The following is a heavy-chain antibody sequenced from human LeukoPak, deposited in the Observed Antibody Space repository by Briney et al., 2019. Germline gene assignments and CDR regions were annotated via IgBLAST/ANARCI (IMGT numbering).Heavy chain of an antibody. CDR1: VFTFGNYA. D-gene: IGHD1-1*01. J-gene: IGHJ4*02. Sequence: PGGSLRLSCAASVFTFGNYAMSGVRQAPGKGLEWVSGVSGRGTTTYYADSVKGRFSISRDNSKNTLFLQMNSLRVGDTAMYYCVSTTRGGQWDYWGQGTLVTVSS. V-gene: IGHV3-23*01. CDR2: VSGRGTTT. CDR3: VSTTRGGQWDY.